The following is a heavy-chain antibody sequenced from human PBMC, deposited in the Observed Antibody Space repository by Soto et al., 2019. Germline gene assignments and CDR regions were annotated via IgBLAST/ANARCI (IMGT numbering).Heavy chain of an antibody. Sequence: GGSLRLSCAASGFTFSSYSMNWVRQAPGKGLEWVSYISSSSTIYYADSVKGRFTISRDNAKNSLHLQMNSLRDEDTGVYYCARGWRDYYYGMDVWGQGTTVTVSS. CDR1: GFTFSSYS. V-gene: IGHV3-48*02. CDR3: ARGWRDYYYGMDV. J-gene: IGHJ6*02. D-gene: IGHD1-1*01. CDR2: ISSSSTI.